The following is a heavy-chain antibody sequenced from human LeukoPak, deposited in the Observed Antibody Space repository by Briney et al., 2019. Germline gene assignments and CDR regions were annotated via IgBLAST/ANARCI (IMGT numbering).Heavy chain of an antibody. D-gene: IGHD1-26*01. CDR2: ISSSSSYI. J-gene: IGHJ4*02. V-gene: IGHV3-21*01. Sequence: GGSLRLSCTASGFTFSSYSMNWVRQAPGKGLEWVSSISSSSSYIYYADSVKGRFTISRDNAKNSLYLQMNSLRAEDTAVYYCARGSGSYHNFDYWGQGTLVTVSS. CDR3: ARGSGSYHNFDY. CDR1: GFTFSSYS.